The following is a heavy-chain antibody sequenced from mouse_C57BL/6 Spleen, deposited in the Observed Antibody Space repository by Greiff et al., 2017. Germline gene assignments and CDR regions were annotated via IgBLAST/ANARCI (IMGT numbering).Heavy chain of an antibody. D-gene: IGHD3-2*02. J-gene: IGHJ3*01. Sequence: QVQLQQSGAELVKPGASVKISCKASGYAFSSYWMNWVKQRPGKGLEWIGQIYPGDGDTNYNGKFKGKATLTADKSSSTAYMQLSSLTSEDSAVYFCAGEHAAQATPFAYWGQGTLVTVSA. CDR3: AGEHAAQATPFAY. CDR2: IYPGDGDT. CDR1: GYAFSSYW. V-gene: IGHV1-80*01.